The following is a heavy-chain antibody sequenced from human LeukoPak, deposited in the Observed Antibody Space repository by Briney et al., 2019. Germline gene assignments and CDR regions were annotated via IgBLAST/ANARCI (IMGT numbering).Heavy chain of an antibody. CDR3: ARDHAWGFDS. D-gene: IGHD7-27*01. CDR1: GFIFTSYT. CDR2: ISATDSIT. V-gene: IGHV3-48*01. Sequence: GGSLRLSCAASGFIFTSYTMNSVRRAPGKGLEWISFISATDSITSYADSVQGRFTISRDNAKNSLYLQMSSLRADDTAVYYCARDHAWGFDSWGQGTLVTVSP. J-gene: IGHJ4*02.